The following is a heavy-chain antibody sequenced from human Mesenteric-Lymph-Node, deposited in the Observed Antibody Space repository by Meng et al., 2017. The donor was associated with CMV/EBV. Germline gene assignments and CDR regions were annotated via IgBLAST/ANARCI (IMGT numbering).Heavy chain of an antibody. CDR3: ARGQRIVVVPAARRQFDP. D-gene: IGHD2-2*01. CDR2: INHSGST. J-gene: IGHJ5*02. Sequence: ETLSLTCAVYGGSFSGYYWSWIRQPPGKGLEWIGEINHSGSTNYNPSLKSRVTISVDTSKNQFSLKLSSVTAADTAVYYCARGQRIVVVPAARRQFDPWGQGTLVTVSS. V-gene: IGHV4-34*01. CDR1: GGSFSGYY.